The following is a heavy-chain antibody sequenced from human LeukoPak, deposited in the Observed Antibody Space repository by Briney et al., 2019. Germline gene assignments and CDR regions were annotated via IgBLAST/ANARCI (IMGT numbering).Heavy chain of an antibody. Sequence: PSETLSLTCTVSGGSISSSSYYWGWIRQPPGKGLEWIGSIYYSGSTYYNPSLKSRVTISVDTSKNQFSLKLSSVTAADTAVYYCARDSYDFWSGTNWFDPWGQGTLVTVSS. J-gene: IGHJ5*02. CDR1: GGSISSSSYY. CDR2: IYYSGST. D-gene: IGHD3-3*01. CDR3: ARDSYDFWSGTNWFDP. V-gene: IGHV4-39*07.